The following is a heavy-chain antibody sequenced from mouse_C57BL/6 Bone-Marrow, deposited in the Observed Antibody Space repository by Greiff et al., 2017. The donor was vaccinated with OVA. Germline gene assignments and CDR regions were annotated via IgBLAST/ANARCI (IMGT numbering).Heavy chain of an antibody. CDR2: IYPRSGNT. J-gene: IGHJ1*03. CDR3: AIYDYDGEGWYFDV. Sequence: VKLQQSGAELARPGASVKLSCKASGYTFTSYGISWVKQRTGQGLEWIGEIYPRSGNTYYNEKFKGKATLTADKSSSTAYMELRSLTSEDSAVYFCAIYDYDGEGWYFDVWGTGTTVTVSS. CDR1: GYTFTSYG. V-gene: IGHV1-81*01. D-gene: IGHD2-4*01.